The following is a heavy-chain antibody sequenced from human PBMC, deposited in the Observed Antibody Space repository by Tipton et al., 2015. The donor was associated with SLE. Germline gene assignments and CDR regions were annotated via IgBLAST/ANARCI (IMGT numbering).Heavy chain of an antibody. V-gene: IGHV4-34*01. J-gene: IGHJ4*02. CDR1: GGSFSGYY. D-gene: IGHD4-17*01. CDR3: ARGTGMGLDDYGDYSDY. Sequence: TLSLTCAVYGGSFSGYYWSWIRQPPGKGLEWIGYLYYSGSTNYNPSLKSRVTISVDTSKNQFSLKLSSVTAADTAVYYCARGTGMGLDDYGDYSDYWGQGTLVTVSS. CDR2: LYYSGST.